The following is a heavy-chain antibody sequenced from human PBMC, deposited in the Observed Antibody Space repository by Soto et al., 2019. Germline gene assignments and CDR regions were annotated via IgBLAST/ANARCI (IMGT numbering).Heavy chain of an antibody. J-gene: IGHJ4*02. CDR3: ARCPITMIVVVPPDY. D-gene: IGHD3-22*01. CDR2: IYYSGST. V-gene: IGHV4-31*03. CDR1: GGSISSGGYY. Sequence: PSETLSLTCTVSGGSISSGGYYWSWIRQHPGKGLVWIGYIYYSGSTYYNPSLKSRVTISVDTSKNQFSLKLSSVTAADTAVYYCARCPITMIVVVPPDYWGQGTLVTVSS.